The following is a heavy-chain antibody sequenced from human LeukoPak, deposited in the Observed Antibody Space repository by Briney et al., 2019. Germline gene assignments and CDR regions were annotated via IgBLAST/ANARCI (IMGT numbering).Heavy chain of an antibody. V-gene: IGHV3-53*01. CDR2: IHSGGST. CDR1: GFTVSSNY. CDR3: ARGPPGYGMDV. Sequence: GGSLRLSCAASGFTVSSNYMSWVRQAPGKGLEWVSVIHSGGSTYYADSVKGRFTISRDNSENTLYLQMNSLRAEDTAVYYCARGPPGYGMDVWGQGTTVTVSS. J-gene: IGHJ6*02.